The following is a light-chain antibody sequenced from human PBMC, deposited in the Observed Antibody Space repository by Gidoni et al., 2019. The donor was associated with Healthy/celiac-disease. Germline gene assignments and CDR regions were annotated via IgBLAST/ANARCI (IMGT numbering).Light chain of an antibody. CDR2: AAS. CDR1: QSISSY. CDR3: QQSYSTPYT. J-gene: IGKJ2*01. V-gene: IGKV1-39*01. Sequence: DIQMTQSTSSLSASVGDRVTITCRASQSISSYLNWYQQKPGTAPKLLIYAASSLQSGVPSRFSGSGSGTDFTLTISSLQPEDFATYYCQQSYSTPYTCGQGTKLEIK.